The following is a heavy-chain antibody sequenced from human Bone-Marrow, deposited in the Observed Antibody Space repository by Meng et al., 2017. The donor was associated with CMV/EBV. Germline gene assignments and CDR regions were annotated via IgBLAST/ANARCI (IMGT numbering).Heavy chain of an antibody. D-gene: IGHD2-8*01. CDR1: GGPISSSSYY. Sequence: SETLSLTCTVSGGPISSSSYYSGWIRQPAGKGLEWIGEIYHIRSTNYNPSLKSGVTISVDTSKNQISPKLSSVTAADTAVYYCARAMLPPRGGFDPWGQGTRVTGSS. V-gene: IGHV4-39*07. J-gene: IGHJ5*02. CDR2: IYHIRST. CDR3: ARAMLPPRGGFDP.